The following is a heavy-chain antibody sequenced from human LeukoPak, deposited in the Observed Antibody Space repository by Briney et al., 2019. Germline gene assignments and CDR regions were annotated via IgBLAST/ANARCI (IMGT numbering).Heavy chain of an antibody. CDR3: ARRRMITFGGVIVTWFDP. J-gene: IGHJ5*02. CDR2: IYPGDSDT. CDR1: GYSFTSYW. V-gene: IGHV5-51*01. D-gene: IGHD3-16*02. Sequence: GESLQISCKGSGYSFTSYWIGWVRQMPGKGVEWMGIIYPGDSDTRYSPSFQGQVTISADKSISTAYLQWSSLKASDTAMYYCARRRMITFGGVIVTWFDPWGQGTLVTVSS.